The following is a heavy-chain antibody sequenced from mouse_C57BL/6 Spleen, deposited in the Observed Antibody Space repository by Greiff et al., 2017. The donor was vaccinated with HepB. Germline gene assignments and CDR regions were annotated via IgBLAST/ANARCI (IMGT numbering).Heavy chain of an antibody. CDR2: IHPNSGST. Sequence: QVQLQQPGAELVKPGASVKLSCKASGYTFTSYWMHWVKQRPGQGLEWIGMIHPNSGSTNYNEKFKSKATLTVDKSSSTAYMQLSSLTSEDSAVYYCAPSITTVVPYYFDYWGQGTTLTVSS. V-gene: IGHV1-64*01. D-gene: IGHD1-1*01. CDR3: APSITTVVPYYFDY. CDR1: GYTFTSYW. J-gene: IGHJ2*01.